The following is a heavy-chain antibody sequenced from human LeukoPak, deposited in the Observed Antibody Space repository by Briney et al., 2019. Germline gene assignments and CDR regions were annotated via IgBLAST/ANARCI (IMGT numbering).Heavy chain of an antibody. Sequence: GGSLRLSCAASGFTVNNNYMSWVRQAPGKGPEWVSVTYSGGITYYADSVKGRFTISRDNSKNMLYLQMNSLRAEDTAVYYCARDHCSGGTCYSGGYWGQGTLVTVSP. D-gene: IGHD2-15*01. CDR1: GFTVNNNY. CDR2: TYSGGIT. V-gene: IGHV3-66*01. J-gene: IGHJ4*02. CDR3: ARDHCSGGTCYSGGY.